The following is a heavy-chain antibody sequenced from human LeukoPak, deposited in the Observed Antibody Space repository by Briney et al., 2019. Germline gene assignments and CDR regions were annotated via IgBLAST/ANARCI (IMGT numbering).Heavy chain of an antibody. V-gene: IGHV3-7*04. Sequence: GGSLRLSCGVSGFNFSSYWMSWVRQAPGKGLEWVANIKEDGTEKYYVDSVKGRFTISRDNARNSLSLQMNSLRDEDTAVYYCARAWIQVFDYWGQGTLVTVSS. CDR3: ARAWIQVFDY. J-gene: IGHJ4*02. D-gene: IGHD5-18*01. CDR1: GFNFSSYW. CDR2: IKEDGTEK.